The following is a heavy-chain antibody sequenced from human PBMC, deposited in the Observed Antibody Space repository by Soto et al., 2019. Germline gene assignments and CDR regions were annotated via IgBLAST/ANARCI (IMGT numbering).Heavy chain of an antibody. V-gene: IGHV4-28*01. CDR1: GTSISGEYW. CDR3: TRKTGGYYFFEY. J-gene: IGHJ4*02. D-gene: IGHD2-8*02. CDR2: ISSGGAT. Sequence: QVQLQESGPGLVKPSDTLSLTFAVSGTSISGEYWWGWIRQTPGKGLEWIGYISSGGATHYNPSLGSRLTMSVDTSRSQFALKLSSVTAVDAALFCCTRKTGGYYFFEYWGRGTLVTVSS.